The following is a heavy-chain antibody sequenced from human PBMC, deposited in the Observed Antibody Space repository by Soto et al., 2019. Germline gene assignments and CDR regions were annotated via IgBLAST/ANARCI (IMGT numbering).Heavy chain of an antibody. CDR3: ARADIAAAGSWYFDL. CDR1: GFTFSDYY. Sequence: QVQLVESGGGLVKPGGSLRLSCAASGFTFSDYYMSWIRQAPGKGLEWVSCISSSNSAIYYADSVKGRFTSSRDNAKNSRYLQMNSLRAEDTAVYYCARADIAAAGSWYFDLWGRGSLVTVSS. J-gene: IGHJ2*01. D-gene: IGHD6-13*01. CDR2: ISSSNSAI. V-gene: IGHV3-11*01.